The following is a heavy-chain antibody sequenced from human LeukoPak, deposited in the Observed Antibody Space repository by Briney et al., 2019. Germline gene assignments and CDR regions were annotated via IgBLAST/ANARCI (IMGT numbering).Heavy chain of an antibody. V-gene: IGHV3-21*05. CDR2: ISSSGSDI. J-gene: IGHJ4*02. Sequence: PGGSLRLSCAASGFPFSSYWMSWVRQAPGKGLEWVSYISSSGSDIYYADSVKGRFTISRDNAKNSLYLHMNSLRAEDTAVYYCARDYGGSSPFDYWGQGTLVTVSS. D-gene: IGHD4-23*01. CDR1: GFPFSSYW. CDR3: ARDYGGSSPFDY.